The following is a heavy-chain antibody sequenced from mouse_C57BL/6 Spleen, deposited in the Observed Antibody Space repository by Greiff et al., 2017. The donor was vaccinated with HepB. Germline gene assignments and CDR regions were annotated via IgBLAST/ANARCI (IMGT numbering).Heavy chain of an antibody. J-gene: IGHJ2*01. V-gene: IGHV1-55*01. Sequence: QVQLQQSGAELVKPGASVKMSCKASGYTFTSYWITWVKQRPGQGLEWIGDIYPGSGSTNYNEKFKSKATLTVDTASSTADMQLSSLTSEDSAVYYCARGRGYWGKGTTLTVSS. CDR3: ARGRGY. CDR2: IYPGSGST. CDR1: GYTFTSYW.